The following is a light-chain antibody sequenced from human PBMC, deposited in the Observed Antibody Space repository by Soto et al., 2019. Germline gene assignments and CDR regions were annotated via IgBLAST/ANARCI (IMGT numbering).Light chain of an antibody. CDR2: DVA. CDR3: CQYVGGYTPL. J-gene: IGLJ1*01. Sequence: QSALTHPRSVSGSPGQSVTISCTGTGNDVGAYNYVSWYQQHPGRPPKLMIYDVARCPSGVPDRFSASKSVNTASLTISGRPAPDAADYLCCQYVGGYTPLFGQGTKIAVL. V-gene: IGLV2-11*01. CDR1: GNDVGAYNY.